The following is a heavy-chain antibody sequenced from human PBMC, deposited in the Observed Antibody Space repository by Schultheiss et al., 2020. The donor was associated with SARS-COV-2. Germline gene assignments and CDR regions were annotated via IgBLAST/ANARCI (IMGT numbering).Heavy chain of an antibody. D-gene: IGHD3-22*01. CDR3: TPYSSGSWGAFDI. CDR2: INHSGST. J-gene: IGHJ3*02. Sequence: SETLSLTCTVSGGSISSYYWSWIRQPPGKGLEWIGEINHSGSTNYNPSLKSRVTISVDTSKNQFSLKLSSVTAADTAVYYCTPYSSGSWGAFDIWGQGTMVTVSS. V-gene: IGHV4-59*01. CDR1: GGSISSYY.